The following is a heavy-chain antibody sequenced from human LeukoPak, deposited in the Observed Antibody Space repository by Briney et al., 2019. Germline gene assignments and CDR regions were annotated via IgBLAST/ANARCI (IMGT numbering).Heavy chain of an antibody. Sequence: GGSLRRYGAVSGFTCNGFWWGWCRQAPGMGLEWVASINSDGSEGYYADVVKGRFTISRDNAKNSLYLQINSLGAEDTAVYYCARSSYSSSSSVWGQGTMVTVSS. CDR2: INSDGSEG. V-gene: IGHV3-7*03. J-gene: IGHJ3*01. CDR1: GFTCNGFW. CDR3: ARSSYSSSSSV. D-gene: IGHD6-6*01.